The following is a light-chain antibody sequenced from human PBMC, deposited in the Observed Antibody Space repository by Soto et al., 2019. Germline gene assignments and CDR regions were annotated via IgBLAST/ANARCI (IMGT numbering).Light chain of an antibody. CDR3: QRYNNWTLT. CDR2: DAS. CDR1: QGIGST. Sequence: EIVMTQSPATLSLSPGEGATLSWRASQGIGSTLAWYQHKPGQTPRLLIYDASTRATGVPARFSGSGSGTEFTLTINSLKSEDFAVYYCQRYNNWTLTFGGGTKVDIK. V-gene: IGKV3-15*01. J-gene: IGKJ4*01.